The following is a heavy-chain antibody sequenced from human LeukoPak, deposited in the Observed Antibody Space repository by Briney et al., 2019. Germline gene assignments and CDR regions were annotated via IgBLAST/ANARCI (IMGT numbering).Heavy chain of an antibody. D-gene: IGHD3-22*01. Sequence: RPGGSLRLSCAASGFTFSRYSMNWVRQAPGKGLEWVSSISSNSSYIYYADSVKGRFTISRDNAKNSLYLQMNSLRAEDTAVYYCARASPSDSSGYLADAFDIWGQGTMVTVSS. CDR2: ISSNSSYI. CDR1: GFTFSRYS. J-gene: IGHJ3*02. CDR3: ARASPSDSSGYLADAFDI. V-gene: IGHV3-21*01.